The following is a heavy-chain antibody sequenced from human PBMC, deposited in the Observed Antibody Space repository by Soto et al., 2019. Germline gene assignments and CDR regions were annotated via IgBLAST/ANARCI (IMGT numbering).Heavy chain of an antibody. J-gene: IGHJ4*02. D-gene: IGHD6-19*01. CDR2: ISGSGGST. CDR1: GFTFSSYA. Sequence: GGSLRLSCAASGFTFSSYAMSWVRQAPGKGLEWVSAISGSGGSTYYADSVKGRFTISRDNSKNTLYLQMNSLRAEDTAVYYCASNDYSSGWYFYFDYWGQGTLVTVSS. V-gene: IGHV3-23*01. CDR3: ASNDYSSGWYFYFDY.